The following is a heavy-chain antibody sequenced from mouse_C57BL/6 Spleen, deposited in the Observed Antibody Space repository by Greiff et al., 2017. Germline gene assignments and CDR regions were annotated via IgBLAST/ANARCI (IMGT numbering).Heavy chain of an antibody. CDR2: ISDGGSYT. Sequence: EVKLMESGGGLVKPGGSLKLSCAASGFTFSSYAMSWVRQTPEKRLEWVATISDGGSYTYYPDNVKGRFTISRDNAKNNLYLQMSHLKSEDTAMYYCASLYDSLYYFDYWGQGTTLTVSS. D-gene: IGHD2-3*01. CDR3: ASLYDSLYYFDY. CDR1: GFTFSSYA. V-gene: IGHV5-4*03. J-gene: IGHJ2*01.